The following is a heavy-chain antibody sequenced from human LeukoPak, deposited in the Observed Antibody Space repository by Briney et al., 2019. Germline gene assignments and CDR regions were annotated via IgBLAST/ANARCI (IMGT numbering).Heavy chain of an antibody. CDR2: MYYSGST. Sequence: SETLSLTCTVPGGSISSYYWSWIRQPPGKGLEWIGYMYYSGSTNYNPSLKSRVTISVDTSKNQFSLKLRSVTAADTAVYFCARARHRAAVDHWGQGTLVTVSS. V-gene: IGHV4-59*01. CDR3: ARARHRAAVDH. CDR1: GGSISSYY. J-gene: IGHJ4*02. D-gene: IGHD6-25*01.